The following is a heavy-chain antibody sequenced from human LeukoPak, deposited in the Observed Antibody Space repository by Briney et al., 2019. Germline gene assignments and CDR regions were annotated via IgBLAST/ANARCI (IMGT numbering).Heavy chain of an antibody. Sequence: SETLSLTCTVSGGSISSNNYYWGWIRQPPGKGLEWIGSIYYGGYTNYNPSLKSRVTISVDTSKNQFSLKLRSVTAADTAVYYCVREAATDYYDSSGYYRQTEVFDAWGQGTMVTVSS. J-gene: IGHJ3*01. V-gene: IGHV4-39*07. CDR1: GGSISSNNYY. D-gene: IGHD3-22*01. CDR3: VREAATDYYDSSGYYRQTEVFDA. CDR2: IYYGGYT.